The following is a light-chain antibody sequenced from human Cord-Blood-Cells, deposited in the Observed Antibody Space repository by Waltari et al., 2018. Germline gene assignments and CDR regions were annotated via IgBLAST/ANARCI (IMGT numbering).Light chain of an antibody. V-gene: IGLV1-47*01. CDR3: AAWDDSLSGYV. CDR2: RNN. J-gene: IGLJ1*01. Sequence: QPVLTQPPSASGTPGQRVTISCSGRSPNTGSNYVYWYQQLPGTAPKLLIYRNNQRPSGVPDRFSGSKSGTSASLAISGLRSEDEADYYCAAWDDSLSGYVFGTGTKVTVL. CDR1: SPNTGSNY.